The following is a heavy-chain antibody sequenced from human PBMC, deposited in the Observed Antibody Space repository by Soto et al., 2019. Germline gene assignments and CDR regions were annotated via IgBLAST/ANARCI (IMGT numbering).Heavy chain of an antibody. Sequence: PWGSLRITCASSDLTFSSYVMHWVRQAPGKGLEWVAVISYDGSNTNYADSVKGRFTISRENSKNTLYLQMNSLRGEDTAVYYCAKDPKKQLPYYYYGMEVWGQGTPVTVSS. J-gene: IGHJ6*01. CDR3: AKDPKKQLPYYYYGMEV. CDR1: DLTFSSYV. V-gene: IGHV3-30*18. D-gene: IGHD6-6*01. CDR2: ISYDGSNT.